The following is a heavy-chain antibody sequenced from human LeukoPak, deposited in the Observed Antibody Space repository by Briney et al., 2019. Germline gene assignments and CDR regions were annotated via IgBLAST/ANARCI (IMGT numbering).Heavy chain of an antibody. D-gene: IGHD6-19*01. CDR3: ATSHGWSPDH. CDR2: ISGDGTTT. J-gene: IGHJ4*02. Sequence: GGSLRLSCAASGFTFADYFMHWVRQAPGKGLKCISFISGDGTTTYYRDSVRGRFTISRDNSKNSLYLQLESLRADDTALYFCATSHGWSPDHWGQGTLVTVSS. CDR1: GFTFADYF. V-gene: IGHV3-43*02.